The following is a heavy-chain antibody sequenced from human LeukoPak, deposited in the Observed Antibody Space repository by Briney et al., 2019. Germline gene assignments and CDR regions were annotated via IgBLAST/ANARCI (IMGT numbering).Heavy chain of an antibody. J-gene: IGHJ5*02. V-gene: IGHV3-20*04. CDR3: ARYRGYGWFDP. D-gene: IGHD1-1*01. Sequence: GGSLRLSCAASGFTFEADGMSWVRQAPGKGLEWVSGINWNGDSTGYADSVKGRFTISRDNAKNALYLQMNSLRAEDTAVYYCARYRGYGWFDPWGQGTLVTVSS. CDR2: INWNGDST. CDR1: GFTFEADG.